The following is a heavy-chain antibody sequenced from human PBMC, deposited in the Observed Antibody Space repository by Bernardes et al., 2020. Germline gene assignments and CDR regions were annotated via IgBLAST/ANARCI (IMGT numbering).Heavy chain of an antibody. CDR2: IYRDDSDT. CDR3: ARRLFRGGSTVFWFDP. V-gene: IGHV5-51*01. D-gene: IGHD3-10*01. J-gene: IGHJ5*02. Sequence: GESLKISCKGFGYTFTNYWIGWVRQMPGKGLEWMGIIYRDDSDTRYSPAFQGQVTISADKSISTAYLQWNSLKASDTAMYYCARRLFRGGSTVFWFDPWGQGTLVTVSS. CDR1: GYTFTNYW.